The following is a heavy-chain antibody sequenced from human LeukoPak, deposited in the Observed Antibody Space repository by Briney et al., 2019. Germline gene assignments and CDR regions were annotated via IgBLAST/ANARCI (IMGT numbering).Heavy chain of an antibody. CDR1: GYTSTSYD. J-gene: IGHJ6*03. D-gene: IGHD1-7*01. CDR3: ARAPNYKYYYYYYYMDV. V-gene: IGHV1-8*01. Sequence: GASVKVSCKASGYTSTSYDINWVRQATGQGLEWMGWMNPNSGNTGYAQKFQGRVTMTRNTSISTAYMELSSLRSEDTAVYYCARAPNYKYYYYYYYMDVWGKGTTVTVSS. CDR2: MNPNSGNT.